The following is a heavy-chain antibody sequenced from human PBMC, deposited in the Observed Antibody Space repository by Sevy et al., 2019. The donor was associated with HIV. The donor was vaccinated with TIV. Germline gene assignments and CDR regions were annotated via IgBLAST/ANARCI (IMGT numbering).Heavy chain of an antibody. CDR1: GGSISSGGYY. D-gene: IGHD3-22*01. CDR3: ARDSRAMYYYDSSGRIDY. CDR2: IYYSGST. Sequence: SETLSLTCTVSGGSISSGGYYWSWIRQHPGKGLEWIGYIYYSGSTYYNPSLKSRVTISVDTSKNQFSLKLSSMTAADTAVYYCARDSRAMYYYDSSGRIDYWGQGTLVTVSS. J-gene: IGHJ4*02. V-gene: IGHV4-31*03.